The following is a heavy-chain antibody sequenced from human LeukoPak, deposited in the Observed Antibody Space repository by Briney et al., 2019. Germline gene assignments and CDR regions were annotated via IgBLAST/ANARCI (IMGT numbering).Heavy chain of an antibody. CDR2: ISGSGGST. J-gene: IGHJ4*02. D-gene: IGHD3-9*01. CDR1: GFTFSSYA. CDR3: AKDGRPSRYLDWLLEGTFDY. Sequence: GGSLRLSCAASGFTFSSYAMSWVRQAPGKGLEWVSAISGSGGSTYYADSVKGRFTISRDNSKNTLYLQMNSLRAEDTAVYYCAKDGRPSRYLDWLLEGTFDYWGQGTLVTVSS. V-gene: IGHV3-23*01.